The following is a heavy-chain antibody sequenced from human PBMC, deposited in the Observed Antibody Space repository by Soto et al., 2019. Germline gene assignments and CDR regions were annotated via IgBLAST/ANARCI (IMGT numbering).Heavy chain of an antibody. Sequence: RRLSCAASGFTFSSYWMHWVRQAPGKGLVWVSRINSYGSSTSYADSVKGRFTISRDNAKNTLYLQMNSLRAEDTAVYYCARVYDFWSGYRRGYYMDVWGKGTTVTVSS. CDR2: INSYGSST. CDR3: ARVYDFWSGYRRGYYMDV. CDR1: GFTFSSYW. D-gene: IGHD3-3*01. V-gene: IGHV3-74*01. J-gene: IGHJ6*03.